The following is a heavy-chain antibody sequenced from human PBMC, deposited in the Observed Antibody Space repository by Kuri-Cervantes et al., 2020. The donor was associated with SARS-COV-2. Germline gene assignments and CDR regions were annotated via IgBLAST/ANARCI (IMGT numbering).Heavy chain of an antibody. V-gene: IGHV4-38-2*01. CDR2: IYYSGST. CDR1: GYSISSGYY. Sequence: SETLSLTCAVSGYSISSGYYWGWIRQPPGKGLEWIGYIYYSGSTNYNPSLKSRVTISVDTPNNQFSLRLSSVTAADTAVYYCARGGVLPDYYYYGLDIWGRGTTVTVSS. CDR3: ARGGVLPDYYYYGLDI. J-gene: IGHJ6*02. D-gene: IGHD3-10*01.